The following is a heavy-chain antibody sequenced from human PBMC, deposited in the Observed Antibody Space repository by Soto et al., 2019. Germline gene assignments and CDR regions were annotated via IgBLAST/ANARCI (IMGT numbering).Heavy chain of an antibody. J-gene: IGHJ4*02. CDR3: ARDSTDSGSLDY. V-gene: IGHV3-48*03. CDR1: GFTFSSYE. Sequence: DVQLVESGGDLVQPGGSLRLSCAASGFTFSSYEMNWVRQAPGKGLEWVSYIGSSGSGIYYADFVKGRFTISRDNAKKSLYLQMNSLRAEYTAVYYCARDSTDSGSLDYWGQGTLVTVSS. D-gene: IGHD1-26*01. CDR2: IGSSGSGI.